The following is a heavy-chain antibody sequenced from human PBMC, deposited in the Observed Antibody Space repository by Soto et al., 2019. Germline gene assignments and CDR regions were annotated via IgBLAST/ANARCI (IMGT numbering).Heavy chain of an antibody. CDR2: IYHSGST. V-gene: IGHV4-30-2*01. CDR3: ASARGAMVDYYYYYGMDV. D-gene: IGHD5-18*01. J-gene: IGHJ6*02. CDR1: GGSISSGGYS. Sequence: TLSLTCAVSGGSISSGGYSWSWIRQPPGKGLEWIGYIYHSGSTYYNPSLKSRVTISVDRSKNQFSLKLSSVTAADTAVYYCASARGAMVDYYYYYGMDVWGQGTTVTVYS.